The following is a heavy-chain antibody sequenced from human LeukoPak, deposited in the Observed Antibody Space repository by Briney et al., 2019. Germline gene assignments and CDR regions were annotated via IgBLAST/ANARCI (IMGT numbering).Heavy chain of an antibody. CDR1: GYTFTSYD. J-gene: IGHJ4*02. CDR2: MNPNSGNT. Sequence: ASVKVSCKASGYTFTSYDINWVRQATGQGLEWMGWMNPNSGNTGYALKFQGRVTMTRNTSISTAYMELSSLRSEDTAVYYCAKSWGEAAAGWAPYYFDYWGQGTLVTVSS. CDR3: AKSWGEAAAGWAPYYFDY. D-gene: IGHD6-13*01. V-gene: IGHV1-8*01.